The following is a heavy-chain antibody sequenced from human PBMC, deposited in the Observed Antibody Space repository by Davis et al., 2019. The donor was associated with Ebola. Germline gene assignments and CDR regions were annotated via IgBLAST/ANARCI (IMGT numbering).Heavy chain of an antibody. CDR2: ISAYNGNT. CDR3: AILEWSADY. Sequence: AASVKVSCKASGYTFTSYGISWVRQAPGQGLEWMGWISAYNGNTNYAQKLQGRVTMTTDTSTSTAYMELSSLRSEDTAVYYCAILEWSADYWGQGTLVTVSS. CDR1: GYTFTSYG. D-gene: IGHD3-3*01. V-gene: IGHV1-18*04. J-gene: IGHJ4*02.